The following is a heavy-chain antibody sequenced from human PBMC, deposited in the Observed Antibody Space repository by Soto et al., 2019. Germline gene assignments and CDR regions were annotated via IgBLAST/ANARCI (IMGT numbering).Heavy chain of an antibody. CDR1: GGSISSYY. V-gene: IGHV4-59*01. CDR2: IYYSGST. D-gene: IGHD2-8*01. CDR3: ERVLRILYHPGGFDP. J-gene: IGHJ5*02. Sequence: SETLSLTCTVSGGSISSYYWSWIRQPPGKGLEWIGYIYYSGSTNYNPSLKSRVTISVDTSKNQFSLKLSSVTAAGTAVYYCERVLRILYHPGGFDPWGQGTLVTVS.